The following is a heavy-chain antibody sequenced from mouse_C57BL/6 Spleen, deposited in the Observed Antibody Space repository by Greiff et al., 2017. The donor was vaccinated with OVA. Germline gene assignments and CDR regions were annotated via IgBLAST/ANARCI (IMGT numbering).Heavy chain of an antibody. Sequence: DVMLVESGEGLVKPGGSLKLSCAASGFTFSSYAMSWVRQTPEKRLEWVAYISSGGDYIYYADTVKGRFTISRDNARNTLYVQMSSLKSEDTAMYYCTRGGITTDSFAYWGQGTLVTVSA. D-gene: IGHD1-1*01. J-gene: IGHJ3*01. CDR1: GFTFSSYA. CDR3: TRGGITTDSFAY. CDR2: ISSGGDYI. V-gene: IGHV5-9-1*02.